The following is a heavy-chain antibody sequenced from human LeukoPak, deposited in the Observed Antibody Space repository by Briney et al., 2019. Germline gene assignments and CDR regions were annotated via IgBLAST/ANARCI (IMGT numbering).Heavy chain of an antibody. Sequence: ASVKVSCKASGGTFTNYALHWVRQAPGQRLEWMGWINAGNGNTKYSQKFQGRVTITRDTSASTAYVELSSLRSEDTAVYYCAKERLLTMVRRVYDAFDIWGQGTMVTVSS. CDR2: INAGNGNT. V-gene: IGHV1-3*01. D-gene: IGHD3-10*01. CDR1: GGTFTNYA. J-gene: IGHJ3*02. CDR3: AKERLLTMVRRVYDAFDI.